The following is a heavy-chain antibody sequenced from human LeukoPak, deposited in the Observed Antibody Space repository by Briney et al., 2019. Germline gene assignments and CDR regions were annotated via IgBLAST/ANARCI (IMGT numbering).Heavy chain of an antibody. CDR2: ISYDESYR. CDR1: GFTFSSYA. V-gene: IGHV3-30-3*01. D-gene: IGHD1-26*01. J-gene: IGHJ4*02. CDR3: ARVQWELLYPDY. Sequence: GGSLRLSCAASGFTFSSYAMHWVRQAPGKGLEWVALISYDESYRYYADSVKGRFTISRDNSKNTLYLQMNSLRAEDTAIYYCARVQWELLYPDYWGQGTLATVSS.